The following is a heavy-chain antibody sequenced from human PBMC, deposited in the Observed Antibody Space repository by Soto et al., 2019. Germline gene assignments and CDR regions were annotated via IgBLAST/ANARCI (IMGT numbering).Heavy chain of an antibody. Sequence: SVKVSCTASGGTFSAYAFTWARQAPGQGLEWMGGIIPIFGTAKYAQKFLGRVTTTADESTRTAYMALSSLTSDDTAVYYCACDVDTSTVPIRYSYDYWGQGTLVTVSS. V-gene: IGHV1-69*13. CDR2: IIPIFGTA. CDR1: GGTFSAYA. D-gene: IGHD5-18*01. CDR3: ACDVDTSTVPIRYSYDY. J-gene: IGHJ4*02.